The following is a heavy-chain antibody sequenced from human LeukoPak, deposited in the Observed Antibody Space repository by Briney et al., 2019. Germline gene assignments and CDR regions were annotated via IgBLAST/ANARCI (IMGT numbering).Heavy chain of an antibody. CDR1: GGSISSYY. Sequence: SETLSLTCNVSGGSISSYYWGWVRQPPGKGLEWIGYIYYSGSTNYNPSLKSRVTISVDTSKNQFSLKLSSVTAAGTAVYYCAKGSGSSPFGPWGQGTLVTVSS. V-gene: IGHV4-59*01. J-gene: IGHJ5*02. D-gene: IGHD3-10*01. CDR3: AKGSGSSPFGP. CDR2: IYYSGST.